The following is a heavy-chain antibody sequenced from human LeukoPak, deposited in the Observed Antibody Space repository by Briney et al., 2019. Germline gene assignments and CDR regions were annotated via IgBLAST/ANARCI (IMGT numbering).Heavy chain of an antibody. D-gene: IGHD5-18*01. J-gene: IGHJ4*02. CDR1: GFTFSSYG. Sequence: GGSLRLSCAASGFTFSSYGMHWVRQAPGKGLEWVAFIRYDGSNKYYADPVKGRFTISRDNSKNTLYLQMNSLRAEDTAVYYCAKGLGYSYGFDYWGQGTLVTVSS. CDR2: IRYDGSNK. V-gene: IGHV3-30*02. CDR3: AKGLGYSYGFDY.